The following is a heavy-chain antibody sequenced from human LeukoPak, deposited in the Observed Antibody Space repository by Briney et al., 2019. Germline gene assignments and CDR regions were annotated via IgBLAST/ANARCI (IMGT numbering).Heavy chain of an antibody. D-gene: IGHD4-23*01. V-gene: IGHV4-39*01. CDR3: ARLFGNSDFDY. Sequence: PSETLSLTCTVSGGSISSSSYYWGWIRQPPGKGLEWIGSIYYSGSTYYNPSLKSRVTISVDTSKNQFSLKLSSVTAADTAVYYCARLFGNSDFDYWGQGTLATVSS. CDR2: IYYSGST. J-gene: IGHJ4*02. CDR1: GGSISSSSYY.